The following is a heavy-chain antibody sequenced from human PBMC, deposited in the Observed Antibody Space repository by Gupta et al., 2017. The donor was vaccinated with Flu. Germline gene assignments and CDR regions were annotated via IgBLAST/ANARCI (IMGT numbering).Heavy chain of an antibody. V-gene: IGHV1-2*02. Sequence: HWGRPAPGQGLEWMGWIYPNTGGTNYAQKFQGRVTMTRDTSITTVYMELSRLRSDDTAVYYCASISGSYRNDYWGQGTLVTVSS. CDR3: ASISGSYRNDY. D-gene: IGHD1-26*01. CDR2: IYPNTGGT. J-gene: IGHJ4*02.